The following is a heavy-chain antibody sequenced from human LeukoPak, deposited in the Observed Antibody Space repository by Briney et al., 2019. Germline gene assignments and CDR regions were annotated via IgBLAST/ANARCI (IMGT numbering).Heavy chain of an antibody. V-gene: IGHV3-7*01. Sequence: GGSLRLSCAASGFTVSSKYMSWVRQAPGKGLEWVANIEPDGSEKYYVDSVKGRFTISRDNAKNSLYLQMNSLRAEDTAVYFCARDDAEDYGMDVWGQGTTVTVSS. D-gene: IGHD1-14*01. CDR2: IEPDGSEK. J-gene: IGHJ6*02. CDR3: ARDDAEDYGMDV. CDR1: GFTVSSKY.